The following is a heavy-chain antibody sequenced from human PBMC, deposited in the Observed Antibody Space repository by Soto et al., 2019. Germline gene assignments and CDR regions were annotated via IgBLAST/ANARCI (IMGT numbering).Heavy chain of an antibody. J-gene: IGHJ4*02. Sequence: SETLSLTCTVSGGSISSSSYYWGWIRHPPGKGLEWIGSIYYSGSTYYNPSLKSRVTISVDTSKNQFSLKLSSVTAADTAVYYCARLVWFGEPYFDYWGQGTLVTVSS. V-gene: IGHV4-39*01. D-gene: IGHD3-10*01. CDR3: ARLVWFGEPYFDY. CDR1: GGSISSSSYY. CDR2: IYYSGST.